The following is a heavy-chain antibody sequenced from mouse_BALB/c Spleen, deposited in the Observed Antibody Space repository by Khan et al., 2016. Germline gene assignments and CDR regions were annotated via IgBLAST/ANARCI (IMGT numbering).Heavy chain of an antibody. CDR1: GYTFTSYW. CDR2: IYPGDGDT. J-gene: IGHJ2*01. D-gene: IGHD2-2*01. V-gene: IGHV1-87*01. Sequence: QVQLKVSGAELARPGASVKLSCKASGYTFTSYWMQWVKQRPGQGLEWIGAIYPGDGDTRYTQKFKGKATLTADKSSSTAYMQLSSLASEDSAVYYCARRGYGYHFDYWGQGTTLTVSS. CDR3: ARRGYGYHFDY.